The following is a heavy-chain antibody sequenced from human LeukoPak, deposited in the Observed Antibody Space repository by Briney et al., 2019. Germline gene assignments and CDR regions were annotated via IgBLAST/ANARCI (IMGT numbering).Heavy chain of an antibody. CDR1: GGAFSNYA. CDR3: ARENCNSTSCYTRYYYGIDV. V-gene: IGHV1-69*01. J-gene: IGHJ6*02. D-gene: IGHD2-2*02. CDR2: IIPIFGTA. Sequence: SVKVSCKASGGAFSNYAISWVRQAPGQGLEWMGGIIPIFGTANYAQKFQGRVTITADESTSTAYMELSSLRSEDTAVYYCARENCNSTSCYTRYYYGIDVWGQGTTVTVSS.